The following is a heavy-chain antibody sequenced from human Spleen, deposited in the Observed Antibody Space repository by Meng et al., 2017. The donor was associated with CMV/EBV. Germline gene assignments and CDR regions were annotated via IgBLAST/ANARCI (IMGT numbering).Heavy chain of an antibody. J-gene: IGHJ6*02. CDR2: IRYDGSNK. CDR1: GFSFSDHA. Sequence: GESLKISCAASGFSFSDHAMHWVRQAPGKGLEWVAFIRYDGSNKYYADSVKGRFTISRDNSKNTLYLQMNSLRAEDTAVYYCAKDKANYYYYYGMDVWGQGTTVTVSS. CDR3: AKDKANYYYYYGMDV. V-gene: IGHV3-30*02.